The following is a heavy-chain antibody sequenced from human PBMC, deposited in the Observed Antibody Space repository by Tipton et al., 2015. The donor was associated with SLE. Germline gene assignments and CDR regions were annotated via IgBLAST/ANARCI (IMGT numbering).Heavy chain of an antibody. CDR3: ARVVAYYDSSGYYEVGKNWFDP. CDR2: TYYGGTT. J-gene: IGHJ5*02. Sequence: LRLSCAASGSIASSHYMTWIRQAPGKGLEWIGHTYYGGTTYYNPSLKSQITMSVDTSKNQFSLKLSSVTAADTAVYYCARVVAYYDSSGYYEVGKNWFDPWGQGTLVTVSS. CDR1: GSIASSHY. V-gene: IGHV4-31*02. D-gene: IGHD3-22*01.